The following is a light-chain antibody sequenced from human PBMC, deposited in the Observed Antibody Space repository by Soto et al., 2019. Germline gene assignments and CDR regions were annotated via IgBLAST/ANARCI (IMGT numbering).Light chain of an antibody. Sequence: DLQMTQSPSTLSASVGDRVTITCRASQSISSWLAWYQQKPGKAPKFLIYDASNLESGVPSRFSGSGSGTEFTLTISSLQPDDFATYYCQQYKSYSPTTFGQGTKVEIK. J-gene: IGKJ1*01. CDR1: QSISSW. CDR3: QQYKSYSPTT. CDR2: DAS. V-gene: IGKV1-5*01.